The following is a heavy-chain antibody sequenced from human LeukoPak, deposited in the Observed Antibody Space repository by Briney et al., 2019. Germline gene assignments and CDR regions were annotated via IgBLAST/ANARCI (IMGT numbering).Heavy chain of an antibody. V-gene: IGHV1-18*01. D-gene: IGHD3-22*01. J-gene: IGHJ5*02. Sequence: VATVKVSCKASGYTFTNYGISWVRQAPRQGLECMGCIGTNNGMNRYAQTAQGRVTMTTDTSTSTVYLGVRSLRSDDTAVYYCARDFYASSGHYEDCPDPWGQGTLVTVSS. CDR2: IGTNNGMN. CDR1: GYTFTNYG. CDR3: ARDFYASSGHYEDCPDP.